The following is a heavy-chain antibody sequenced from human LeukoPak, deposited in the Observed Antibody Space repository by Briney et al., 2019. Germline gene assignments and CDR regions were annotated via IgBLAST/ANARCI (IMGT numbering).Heavy chain of an antibody. V-gene: IGHV3-21*01. CDR1: GFTFSSYS. J-gene: IGHJ4*02. CDR2: ISSSSSYI. D-gene: IGHD3-22*01. CDR3: ARGFNYYDSSGYFY. Sequence: GGSLRLSCAASGFTFSSYSMNWVRQAPGKGLEWVLSISSSSSYIYYADSVKGRFTISRDNAKNSLYLQMNSLRAEDTAVYYCARGFNYYDSSGYFYWGQGTLVTVSS.